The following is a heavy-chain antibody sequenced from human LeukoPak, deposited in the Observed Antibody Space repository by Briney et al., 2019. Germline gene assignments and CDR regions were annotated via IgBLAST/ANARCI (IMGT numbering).Heavy chain of an antibody. Sequence: GGSLRLSCAASGFTFSSYAMSWARQAPGKGLEWVSGISGGGGSTYYADSVRGRFTISRDNSKNTLYLQMNSLRAEDTAVYYCAKDWTGTRIYYGMDVWGQGTTVIVSS. D-gene: IGHD3/OR15-3a*01. CDR1: GFTFSSYA. CDR3: AKDWTGTRIYYGMDV. J-gene: IGHJ6*02. V-gene: IGHV3-23*01. CDR2: ISGGGGST.